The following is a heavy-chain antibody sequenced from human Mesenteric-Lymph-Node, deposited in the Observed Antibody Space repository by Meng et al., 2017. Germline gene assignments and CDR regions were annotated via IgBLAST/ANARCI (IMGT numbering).Heavy chain of an antibody. V-gene: IGHV4-61*08. CDR1: GGSVSSVGAN. CDR2: LNT. CDR3: ARDHWGSLDS. Sequence: VHCQGSGPALVMPSERPSLSCTVAGGSVSSVGANWGWIRQPPGKGLEWIGYLNTNYNPALKSRVTISLDTSNNQFSLKLSSVTAADTAVYFCARDHWGSLDSWGQGILVTVSS. D-gene: IGHD7-27*01. J-gene: IGHJ4*02.